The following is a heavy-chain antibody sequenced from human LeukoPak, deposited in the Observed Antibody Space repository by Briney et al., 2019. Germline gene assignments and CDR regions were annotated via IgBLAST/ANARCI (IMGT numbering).Heavy chain of an antibody. J-gene: IGHJ6*03. Sequence: SETLSLTCTVSGGSISSYYWSWIRQPPGKGLEWIGYIYYSGSTNYNPSLKSRVTMSVDTSKNQFSLKLSSVTAADTAVYYCARDETYYDFWSGYYTYPYYYYMDVWGKGTTVTVSS. CDR2: IYYSGST. CDR1: GGSISSYY. CDR3: ARDETYYDFWSGYYTYPYYYYMDV. V-gene: IGHV4-59*12. D-gene: IGHD3-3*01.